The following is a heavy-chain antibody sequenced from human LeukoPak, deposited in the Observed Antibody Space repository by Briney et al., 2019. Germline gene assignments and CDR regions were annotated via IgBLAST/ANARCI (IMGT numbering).Heavy chain of an antibody. Sequence: GRSLRLSCAASGFTFSSYGMHWVRQAPGKGLEWQAVISYDGSNKYYADSVKGRFTISRDNSKNTLYLQMNSLRAEDTAVYYCVKGVAYCSGGTCSNWFDPWGQGTLVTVSS. CDR3: VKGVAYCSGGTCSNWFDP. V-gene: IGHV3-30*18. D-gene: IGHD2-15*01. CDR2: ISYDGSNK. J-gene: IGHJ5*02. CDR1: GFTFSSYG.